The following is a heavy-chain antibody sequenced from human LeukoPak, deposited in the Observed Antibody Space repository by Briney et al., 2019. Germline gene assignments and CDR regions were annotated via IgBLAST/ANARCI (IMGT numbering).Heavy chain of an antibody. CDR1: EYTFTGYY. CDR2: INPNSGGT. V-gene: IGHV1-2*02. CDR3: ARGPPPKYCSNTNCKPTFDP. J-gene: IGHJ5*02. Sequence: ASVKVSCKASEYTFTGYYMQWVRQAPGQGLEWMGGINPNSGGTNYAQQFQGRVTMTRDTSISTAYMELSRLRSDDTAVYYCARGPPPKYCSNTNCKPTFDPWGQGTLVTVSS. D-gene: IGHD2-2*01.